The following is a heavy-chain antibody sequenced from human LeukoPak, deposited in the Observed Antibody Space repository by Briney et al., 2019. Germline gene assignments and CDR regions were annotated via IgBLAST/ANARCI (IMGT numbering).Heavy chain of an antibody. Sequence: SETLSLTCAVSGGSISSGGYSWSWIRQPPGKGLEWIGYIYHGGSTYYNPSLKSRVTISVDRSKNQFSLKLSSVTAADTAVYYCARAAVTSDAFDIWGQGTMVTVSS. D-gene: IGHD4-17*01. CDR3: ARAAVTSDAFDI. V-gene: IGHV4-30-2*01. CDR1: GGSISSGGYS. CDR2: IYHGGST. J-gene: IGHJ3*02.